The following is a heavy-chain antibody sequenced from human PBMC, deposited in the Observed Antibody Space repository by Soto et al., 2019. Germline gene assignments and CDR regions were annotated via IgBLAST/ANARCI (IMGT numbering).Heavy chain of an antibody. CDR3: ASATPDGSGWYDRDYYYGMDV. V-gene: IGHV4-4*02. CDR2: IYHSGST. J-gene: IGHJ6*02. Sequence: SETLSLTCAVSGGSISSSNWWSWVRQPPGKGLEWIGEIYHSGSTNYNPSLKSRVTISVDKSKNQFSLKLSSVTAADTAVYYCASATPDGSGWYDRDYYYGMDVWGQGTTVTVSS. CDR1: GGSISSSNW. D-gene: IGHD6-19*01.